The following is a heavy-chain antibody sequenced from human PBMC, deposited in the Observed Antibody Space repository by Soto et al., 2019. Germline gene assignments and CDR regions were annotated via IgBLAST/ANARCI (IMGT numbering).Heavy chain of an antibody. CDR2: IANSEGAT. J-gene: IGHJ4*01. D-gene: IGHD1-26*01. Sequence: PGGSLRLSCTASGFTFGNYAMGWVRQAQGKGLEWVSNIANSEGATYYADSVKGRFTISRDNSKNMLHLQMNSLRAEDTAIYYSVKPLSGNWSFYHGGQGTQVTVSS. CDR1: GFTFGNYA. V-gene: IGHV3-23*01. CDR3: VKPLSGNWSFYH.